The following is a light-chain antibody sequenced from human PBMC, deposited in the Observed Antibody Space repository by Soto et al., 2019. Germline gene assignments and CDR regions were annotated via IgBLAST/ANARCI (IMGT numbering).Light chain of an antibody. CDR1: SSNIGAGYD. Sequence: QLVLTQPPSVSGAPGQRVTISCTGSSSNIGAGYDVHWYQQLPGTAPKLLIYGNNNRPSGVPDRFSGSKSGTSASLAITGLQAEDEAGYYCQSYDNSLSACVFGGGTKVTVL. CDR3: QSYDNSLSACV. J-gene: IGLJ3*02. CDR2: GNN. V-gene: IGLV1-40*01.